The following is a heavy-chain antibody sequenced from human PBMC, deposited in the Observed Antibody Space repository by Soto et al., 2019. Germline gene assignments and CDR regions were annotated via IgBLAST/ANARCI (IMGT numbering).Heavy chain of an antibody. V-gene: IGHV4-30-2*01. CDR1: GDSISSGGSS. CDR2: INHSGST. Sequence: PSETLSLTCAVSGDSISSGGSSWSWIRQPPGKGLEWIAEINHSGSTNYNPSLKSRVTISADTSRNQFSLRLSSVTAAVTAVYYCARRVTIVYYMDVWGKGTTVTVSS. D-gene: IGHD5-18*01. CDR3: ARRVTIVYYMDV. J-gene: IGHJ6*03.